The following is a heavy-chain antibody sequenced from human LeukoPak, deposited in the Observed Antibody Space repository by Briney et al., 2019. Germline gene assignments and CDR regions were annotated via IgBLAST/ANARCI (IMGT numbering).Heavy chain of an antibody. CDR2: INHSGST. D-gene: IGHD2-2*01. CDR1: GGSISSSSFY. V-gene: IGHV4-39*01. Sequence: SETLSLTCTVSGGSISSSSFYWGWIRQPPGKGLEWIGEINHSGSTNYNPSLKSRVTISVDTSKNQFSLKLSSVTAADTAVYYCARQASGVEYCSSTSCYAGDAFDIWGQGTMVTVSS. CDR3: ARQASGVEYCSSTSCYAGDAFDI. J-gene: IGHJ3*02.